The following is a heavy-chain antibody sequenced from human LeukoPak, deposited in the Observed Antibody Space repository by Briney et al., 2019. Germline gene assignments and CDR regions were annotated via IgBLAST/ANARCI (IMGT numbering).Heavy chain of an antibody. J-gene: IGHJ4*02. Sequence: SETLSLTCTVSGGSISSYYWSWIRQPPGKGLEWIGYIYYSGSTNYNPSLKSRVTISVDTSKNQFSLKLSSVTAADTAVYYCARAGYSSLEFAHDDWGQGTLVTVSS. V-gene: IGHV4-59*01. CDR2: IYYSGST. D-gene: IGHD6-13*01. CDR1: GGSISSYY. CDR3: ARAGYSSLEFAHDD.